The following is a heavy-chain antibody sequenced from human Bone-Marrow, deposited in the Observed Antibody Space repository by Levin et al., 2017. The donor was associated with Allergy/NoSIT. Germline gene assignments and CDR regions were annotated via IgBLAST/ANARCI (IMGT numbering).Heavy chain of an antibody. CDR2: MNPNSGNT. CDR3: ARATESSYYDFWSGYYTHYYYYYGMDG. J-gene: IGHJ6*02. CDR1: GYTFTSYD. Sequence: ASVKVSCKASGYTFTSYDINWVRQATGQGLEWMGWMNPNSGNTGYAQKFQGRVTMTRNTSISTAYMELSSLRSEDTAVYYCARATESSYYDFWSGYYTHYYYYYGMDGWGQGTTVTVSS. V-gene: IGHV1-8*01. D-gene: IGHD3-3*01.